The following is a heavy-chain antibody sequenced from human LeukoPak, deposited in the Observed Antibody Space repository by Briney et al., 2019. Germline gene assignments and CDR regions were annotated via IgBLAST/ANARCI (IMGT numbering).Heavy chain of an antibody. CDR3: ARGARGSGTASDY. Sequence: GSLRLSCAASGFTFSSYWMHWVRQAPGKGLVWVSRINSDGSSTNYADSVKGRFTISRDNAKNTLHLQMNSLRAEDTAVYYCARGARGSGTASDYWGQGTLVTVSS. CDR1: GFTFSSYW. J-gene: IGHJ4*02. CDR2: INSDGSST. D-gene: IGHD3-10*01. V-gene: IGHV3-74*01.